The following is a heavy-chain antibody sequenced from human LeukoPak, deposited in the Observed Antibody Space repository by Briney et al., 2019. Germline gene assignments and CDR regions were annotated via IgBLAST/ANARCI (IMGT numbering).Heavy chain of an antibody. D-gene: IGHD6-13*01. J-gene: IGHJ4*02. V-gene: IGHV4-4*07. CDR1: GGSISSYY. CDR2: IYTSGST. CDR3: ARDSLGRAATGIAMDY. Sequence: SETLSLTCTVSGGSISSYYWSWIRQPAGKGLEWIGRIYTSGSTNYNPSLKSRVTMSVDTSKNQFSLKLSSVTAADTAVYYCARDSLGRAATGIAMDYWGQGTLVTVSS.